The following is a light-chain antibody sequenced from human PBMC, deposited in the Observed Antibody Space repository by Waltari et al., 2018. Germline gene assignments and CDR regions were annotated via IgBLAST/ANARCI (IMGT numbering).Light chain of an antibody. Sequence: DIRMTQSPSTLSASVGDRVTITCRASDNIGNWLAWYQHRAGKAPNLLISRATVLESGVPSRFSGSGSGTDFTLSSTSLQPGDFASFYCQQYKDYPYTFGQGTKLEI. CDR2: RAT. J-gene: IGKJ2*01. CDR1: DNIGNW. V-gene: IGKV1-5*03. CDR3: QQYKDYPYT.